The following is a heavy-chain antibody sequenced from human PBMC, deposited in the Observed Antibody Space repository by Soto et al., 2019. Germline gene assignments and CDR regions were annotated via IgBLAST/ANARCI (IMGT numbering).Heavy chain of an antibody. V-gene: IGHV3-23*01. D-gene: IGHD1-26*01. CDR2: ISASGGDT. J-gene: IGHJ4*02. CDR1: GFTFSSYA. CDR3: GRPNRSWELPYYFDY. Sequence: GGSLRLSCAASGFTFSSYAMSWVRQAPGKGLEWVSGISASGGDTYYTDSVKGRFTISRDNSKNTVYLQMNSLRAEDTAVYYCGRPNRSWELPYYFDYWGQGALVTVSS.